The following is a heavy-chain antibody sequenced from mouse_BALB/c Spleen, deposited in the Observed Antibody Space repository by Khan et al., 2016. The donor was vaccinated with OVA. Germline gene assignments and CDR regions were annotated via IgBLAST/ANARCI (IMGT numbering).Heavy chain of an antibody. Sequence: VELVESGPGLVAPSQSLSITCTVSGFSLTDYGVSWIRQPPGKGLEWLGVIWGGGSTYYNSALKSRLSISKDNSKSQVFLKMNSLQTDDTAMYXCAKQIWSPYYGMDYWGQGTSVTVSS. D-gene: IGHD1-1*02. CDR3: AKQIWSPYYGMDY. CDR1: GFSLTDYG. V-gene: IGHV2-6-5*01. CDR2: IWGGGST. J-gene: IGHJ4*01.